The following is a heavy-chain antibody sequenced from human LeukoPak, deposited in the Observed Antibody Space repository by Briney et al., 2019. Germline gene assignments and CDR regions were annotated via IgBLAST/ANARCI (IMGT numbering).Heavy chain of an antibody. Sequence: PSETLSLTCTVSGGSISSYYWSWIRQPPGKGLEWIGYIYYSGTTNYNPSLKSRVTISVDTSRNQFSLKLSSVTAADTAVYYCARGRYYYGSGSYPNNWFDPWGQGTLVTVSS. D-gene: IGHD3-10*01. CDR1: GGSISSYY. J-gene: IGHJ5*02. V-gene: IGHV4-59*12. CDR2: IYYSGTT. CDR3: ARGRYYYGSGSYPNNWFDP.